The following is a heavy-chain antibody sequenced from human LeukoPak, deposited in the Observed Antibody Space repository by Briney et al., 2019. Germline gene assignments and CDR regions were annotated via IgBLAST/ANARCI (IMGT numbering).Heavy chain of an antibody. CDR3: ARHPDFRFLENYWFDP. V-gene: IGHV4-4*07. CDR1: GGSTSSYY. CDR2: IYTSGST. J-gene: IGHJ5*02. D-gene: IGHD3-3*01. Sequence: SETLSLTCTVSGGSTSSYYWSWIRQPAGKGLEWIGRIYTSGSTNYNPSLKSRVTMSVDTSKNQFSLKLSSVTAADTAVYYCARHPDFRFLENYWFDPWGQGTLVTVSS.